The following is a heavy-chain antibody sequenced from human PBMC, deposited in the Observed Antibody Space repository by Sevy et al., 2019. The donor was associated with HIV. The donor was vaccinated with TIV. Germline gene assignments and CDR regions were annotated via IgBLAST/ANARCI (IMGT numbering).Heavy chain of an antibody. V-gene: IGHV3-30*18. J-gene: IGHJ4*02. CDR1: GFTFRTSG. CDR3: AKDYSAGITMVRGAYRARGDYFDY. Sequence: GGSLRLSCVTSGFTFRTSGMHWVRQSPGKGLEGVAVISYDEAHKNYADSVKGRFSISKDNSKNTLYLQMSSLRTEDTAVYYCAKDYSAGITMVRGAYRARGDYFDYWGQGTQVTVSS. CDR2: ISYDEAHK. D-gene: IGHD3-10*01.